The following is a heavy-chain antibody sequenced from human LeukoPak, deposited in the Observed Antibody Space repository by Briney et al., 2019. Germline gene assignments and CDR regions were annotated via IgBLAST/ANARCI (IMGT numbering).Heavy chain of an antibody. Sequence: ASMKVSCKASGYTFTSYDINWVRQATGQGLEWMGWMNPNSGNTGYAQKFQGRVTITRNTSISTAYMEMSSLRSEDTAVYYCARAVSCSSTSCYYFDYWGQGTLVTVSS. D-gene: IGHD2-2*01. J-gene: IGHJ4*02. CDR2: MNPNSGNT. CDR1: GYTFTSYD. CDR3: ARAVSCSSTSCYYFDY. V-gene: IGHV1-8*02.